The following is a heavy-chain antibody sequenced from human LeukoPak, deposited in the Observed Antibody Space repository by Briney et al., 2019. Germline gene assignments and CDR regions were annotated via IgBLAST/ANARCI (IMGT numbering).Heavy chain of an antibody. Sequence: GGSLRLSCAASGFSFSSYGMHWVRQAPGKGLEWVAVISYDGSNKYYADSVKGRFTISRDNSKNTLYLQMNSLRAEDTAVYYCAKVGVVPAARCFQHWGQGTLVTVSS. CDR3: AKVGVVPAARCFQH. D-gene: IGHD2-2*01. CDR2: ISYDGSNK. V-gene: IGHV3-30*18. CDR1: GFSFSSYG. J-gene: IGHJ1*01.